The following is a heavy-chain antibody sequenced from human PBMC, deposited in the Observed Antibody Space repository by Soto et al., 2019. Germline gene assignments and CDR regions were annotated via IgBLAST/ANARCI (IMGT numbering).Heavy chain of an antibody. V-gene: IGHV4-30-2*01. CDR3: ARASTTVTTLDY. J-gene: IGHJ4*02. CDR2: IYHSGST. CDR1: GGSISSGGYS. D-gene: IGHD4-17*01. Sequence: QLQLQESGSGLVKPSQTLSLTCAVSGGSISSGGYSCSWIRQPPGKGLGWIGYIYHSGSTYYNPSLKGRVTISVDRSKNQFSLKLSSVTAADTAVYYCARASTTVTTLDYWGQGTLVTVSS.